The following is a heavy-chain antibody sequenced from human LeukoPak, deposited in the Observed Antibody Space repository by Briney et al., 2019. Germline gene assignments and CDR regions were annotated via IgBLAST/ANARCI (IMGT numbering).Heavy chain of an antibody. CDR3: AKDPAVANTARRFQH. J-gene: IGHJ1*01. D-gene: IGHD6-19*01. V-gene: IGHV3-23*01. CDR2: ISGSGAST. CDR1: GFTFSSYA. Sequence: GGSLRLSCAASGFTFSSYAISWVRQAPGKGLEWVSAISGSGASTYYADSVKGRFTISRDNSKNTLYLQMNSLRVEDTAVYYCAKDPAVANTARRFQHWGQGTLVTVTS.